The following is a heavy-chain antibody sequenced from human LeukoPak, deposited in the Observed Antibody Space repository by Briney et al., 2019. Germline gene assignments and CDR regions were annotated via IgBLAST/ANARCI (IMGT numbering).Heavy chain of an antibody. Sequence: ASVKVSCKASGYTFTSYAMNWVRQAPGQGLEWMGWINTNTGNPTYAQGFTGRFVFSLDTSVSTAYLQISSLKAEDTAVYYCTTLTPYSGSPSKLQHWGQGTLVTVSS. J-gene: IGHJ1*01. CDR1: GYTFTSYA. CDR2: INTNTGNP. V-gene: IGHV7-4-1*02. CDR3: TTLTPYSGSPSKLQH. D-gene: IGHD1-26*01.